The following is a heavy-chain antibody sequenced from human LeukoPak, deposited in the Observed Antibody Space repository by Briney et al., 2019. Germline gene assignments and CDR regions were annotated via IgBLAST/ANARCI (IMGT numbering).Heavy chain of an antibody. CDR2: IYSGGST. CDR1: GFTFSSYA. Sequence: PGGSLRLSCAASGFTFSSYAMSWVRQAPGKGLEWVSVIYSGGSTYYADSVKGRFTISRDNSKNTLYLQMNSLRAEDTALYYCALGWASKWELPYWGQGTLVTVSS. D-gene: IGHD1-26*01. CDR3: ALGWASKWELPY. V-gene: IGHV3-53*01. J-gene: IGHJ4*02.